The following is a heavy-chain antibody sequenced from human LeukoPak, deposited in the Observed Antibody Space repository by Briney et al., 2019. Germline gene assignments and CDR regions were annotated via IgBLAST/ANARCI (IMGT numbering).Heavy chain of an antibody. J-gene: IGHJ4*02. CDR2: INSRSNYI. CDR1: GFTFSTYS. Sequence: GGSLRLSCAASGFTFSTYSMNWVRQAPGKGLEWVSSINSRSNYIYYADSVKGRFTISRDNTKNSLYLQMSSLRAEDTAVYYCANRPGYSYGSSLDYWGQGTLVTVSS. D-gene: IGHD5-18*01. CDR3: ANRPGYSYGSSLDY. V-gene: IGHV3-21*04.